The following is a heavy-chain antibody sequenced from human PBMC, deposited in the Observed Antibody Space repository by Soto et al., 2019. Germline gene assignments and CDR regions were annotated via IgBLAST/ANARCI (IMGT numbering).Heavy chain of an antibody. J-gene: IGHJ6*02. V-gene: IGHV3-33*01. CDR3: ARGGGMSGSYYYYYGMDV. CDR1: GFTFSSYV. Sequence: QVQLVESGGGVVQPGRSLRLSCAASGFTFSSYVMHWVRQAPGKGLEGVAVIWYDGSNKYYADSVKGRFTISRDNSKNTLYRQMNSLRAEDTAVYYCARGGGMSGSYYYYYGMDVWGQGTTVTVSS. CDR2: IWYDGSNK. D-gene: IGHD1-26*01.